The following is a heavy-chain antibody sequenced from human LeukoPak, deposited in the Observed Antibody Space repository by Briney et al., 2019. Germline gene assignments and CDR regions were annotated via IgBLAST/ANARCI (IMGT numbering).Heavy chain of an antibody. Sequence: SETLSLTCAVYGGSFSGYYWSWIRQPPGKGLEWIGEINHSGSTNYNPSLKSRVTISVDTSKNQFSLKLSSVTAADTAVYYCARDQYYYDSSGYYRFDYWGQGILVTVSS. V-gene: IGHV4-34*01. CDR2: INHSGST. D-gene: IGHD3-22*01. CDR3: ARDQYYYDSSGYYRFDY. CDR1: GGSFSGYY. J-gene: IGHJ4*02.